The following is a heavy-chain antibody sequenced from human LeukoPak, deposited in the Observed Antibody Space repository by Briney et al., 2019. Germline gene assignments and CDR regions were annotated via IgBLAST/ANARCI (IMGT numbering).Heavy chain of an antibody. J-gene: IGHJ4*02. V-gene: IGHV3-74*01. CDR2: INSDGSST. D-gene: IGHD5-12*01. Sequence: GGSLSLSCAASGFTFRNYWMHWVRQAPGKGLVWVSRINSDGSSTRYADSVKGRFTISRDNATNTLYLQMNSLRAEDTAVYYCARDSGYDSANDYWGQGTLVTVSS. CDR1: GFTFRNYW. CDR3: ARDSGYDSANDY.